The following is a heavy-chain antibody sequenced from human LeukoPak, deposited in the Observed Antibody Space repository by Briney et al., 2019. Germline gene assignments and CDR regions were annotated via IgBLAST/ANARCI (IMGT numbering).Heavy chain of an antibody. Sequence: GGSLRLSCAASGFSLSDYYMSWIRQAPGKGVEWVSYISSSGSIIYYADSVKGRFTISTDKAKNTLCLRMKSLRAEGTAVYYCARFIVGATSEIDYWGQGTLVTVSS. J-gene: IGHJ4*02. CDR2: ISSSGSII. V-gene: IGHV3-11*01. CDR3: ARFIVGATSEIDY. D-gene: IGHD1-26*01. CDR1: GFSLSDYY.